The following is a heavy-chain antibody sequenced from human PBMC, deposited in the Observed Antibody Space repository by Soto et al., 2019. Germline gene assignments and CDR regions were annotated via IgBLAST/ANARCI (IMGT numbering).Heavy chain of an antibody. Sequence: WIRQPPGKGLEWIGEINHSGSTNYNPSLKSRVTISVDTSXNXFSLKLSSVTAADTAVYYCASFSSGFDYWGQGTLVTVSS. J-gene: IGHJ4*02. CDR2: INHSGST. CDR3: ASFSSGFDY. V-gene: IGHV4-34*01. D-gene: IGHD3-22*01.